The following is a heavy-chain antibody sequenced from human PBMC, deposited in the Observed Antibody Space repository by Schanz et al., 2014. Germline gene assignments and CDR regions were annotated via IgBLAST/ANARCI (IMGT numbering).Heavy chain of an antibody. D-gene: IGHD3-22*01. Sequence: EVQLVESGGGLIQRGESLRLSCSASGFSFSSYSMNWVRQAPGKGLEWVSYISGTTTYTNYADSVKGRFTISRDNSKNTLYLQMNSLRAEDTAVYYCAKDPSHGDYDYYFDYWGQGTLVTVSS. CDR3: AKDPSHGDYDYYFDY. J-gene: IGHJ4*02. CDR1: GFSFSSYS. V-gene: IGHV3-48*01. CDR2: ISGTTTYT.